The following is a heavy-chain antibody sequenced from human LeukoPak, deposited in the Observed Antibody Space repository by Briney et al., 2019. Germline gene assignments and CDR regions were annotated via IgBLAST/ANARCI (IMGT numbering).Heavy chain of an antibody. J-gene: IGHJ6*02. D-gene: IGHD3-3*01. Sequence: PSEPLSLTCTVSGHSISCFYWTWLRQPPGRALEWIGQIHYSGRADYNPSLKRRITISVDTSKNQMSLTLTSVTAADTAIYYCVKFGVDYDMGVWGQGTTVTVSS. CDR3: VKFGVDYDMGV. CDR1: GHSISCFY. CDR2: IHYSGRA. V-gene: IGHV4-59*01.